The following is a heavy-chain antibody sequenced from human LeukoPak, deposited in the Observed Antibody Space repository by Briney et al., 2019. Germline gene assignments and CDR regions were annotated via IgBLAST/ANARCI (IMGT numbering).Heavy chain of an antibody. J-gene: IGHJ3*02. Sequence: ASETLSLTCTVSGGSISSYYWSWIRRPPGKGLEWIGYIYTSGSTNYNPSLKSRVTISVDTSKNQFSLKLSSVTAADTAVYYCARLMSHDAFDIWGQGTMVTVSS. CDR1: GGSISSYY. V-gene: IGHV4-4*09. CDR3: ARLMSHDAFDI. CDR2: IYTSGST.